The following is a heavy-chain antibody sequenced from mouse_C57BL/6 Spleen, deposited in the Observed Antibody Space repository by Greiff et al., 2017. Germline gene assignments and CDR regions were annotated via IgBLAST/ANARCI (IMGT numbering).Heavy chain of an antibody. CDR3: ARQDYGISLWYFDV. CDR2: ISNLAYSI. V-gene: IGHV5-15*04. Sequence: EVMLVESGGGLVQPGGSLKFSCAASGFTFSDYGMAWVRQAPRKGPEWVAFISNLAYSIYYADTVTGRFTIARENAKNTLYLEMSSLRSEDTAMYYCARQDYGISLWYFDVWGTGTTVTVSS. CDR1: GFTFSDYG. J-gene: IGHJ1*03. D-gene: IGHD1-1*01.